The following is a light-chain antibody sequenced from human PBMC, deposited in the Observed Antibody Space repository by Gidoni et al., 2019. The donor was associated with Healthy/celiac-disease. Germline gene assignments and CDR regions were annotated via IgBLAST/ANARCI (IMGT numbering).Light chain of an antibody. Sequence: DVVMTQSPLSLPVTPGEPASISCRSSQSLLHSNGYDYLDWYLQKPGQSPQLLIYLGSNRASGVPDRFSGSGSGTDFTLKISRVEAEDVGIYYCMQALQTPITSGQGTRLDIK. V-gene: IGKV2-28*01. CDR3: MQALQTPIT. CDR2: LGS. J-gene: IGKJ5*01. CDR1: QSLLHSNGYDY.